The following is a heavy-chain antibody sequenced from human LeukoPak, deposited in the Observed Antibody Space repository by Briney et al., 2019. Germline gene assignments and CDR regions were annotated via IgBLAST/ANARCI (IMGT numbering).Heavy chain of an antibody. J-gene: IGHJ4*02. CDR2: MNPNSCNT. CDR1: VYTFTGYY. D-gene: IGHD5-12*01. CDR3: ARVKRWLQLRFDY. V-gene: IGHV1-8*02. Sequence: ASVNVSCKSSVYTFTGYYMHWVRRAPGQGLVWMGWMNPNSCNTGYAQMFEGSVTMTRNTSLSTAYMALSSLRSGDTAVYYCARVKRWLQLRFDYWGQGTLVTVSS.